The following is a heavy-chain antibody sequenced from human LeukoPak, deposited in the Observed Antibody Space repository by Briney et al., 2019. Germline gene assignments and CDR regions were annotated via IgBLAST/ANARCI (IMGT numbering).Heavy chain of an antibody. Sequence: GASLKSSCQAAGYTFTNYWIGWVRQMPGKGLEWMGIIYPGDSDTRYSPSFQGQVTISADRSISTAYLQWSSLKASDTAMYYCARQEAGTFDCWGQGTLVTVSS. CDR2: IYPGDSDT. V-gene: IGHV5-51*01. CDR1: GYTFTNYW. D-gene: IGHD6-13*01. CDR3: ARQEAGTFDC. J-gene: IGHJ4*02.